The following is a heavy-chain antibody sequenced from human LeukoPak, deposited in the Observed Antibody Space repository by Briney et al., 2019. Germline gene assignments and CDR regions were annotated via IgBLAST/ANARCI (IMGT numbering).Heavy chain of an antibody. J-gene: IGHJ4*02. D-gene: IGHD2-15*01. CDR3: ARDRGDCSGGSCYSDYFDY. V-gene: IGHV3-33*05. CDR1: GFTFSSFG. CDR2: ISYDGGNT. Sequence: GGSLRLSCAASGFTFSSFGMHWVRQAPGKGLEWAALISYDGGNTFYPDSLQGRFTISRDNSKNTLFLQIDSLRTEDTAVYYCARDRGDCSGGSCYSDYFDYWGQGTLVTVSS.